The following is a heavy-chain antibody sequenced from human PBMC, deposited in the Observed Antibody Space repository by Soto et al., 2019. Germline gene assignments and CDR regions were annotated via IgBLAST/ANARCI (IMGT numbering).Heavy chain of an antibody. CDR3: AKALNWNYEPTDFDY. CDR1: GFTFSSYA. CDR2: ISGSGGST. V-gene: IGHV3-23*01. D-gene: IGHD1-7*01. J-gene: IGHJ4*02. Sequence: GGSLRLSCAASGFTFSSYAMSWVRQAPGKGLEWVSAISGSGGSTYYADSVKGRFTISRDNSKNTLYLQMNSLRAEDTAVYYCAKALNWNYEPTDFDYWGQGTLVTVSS.